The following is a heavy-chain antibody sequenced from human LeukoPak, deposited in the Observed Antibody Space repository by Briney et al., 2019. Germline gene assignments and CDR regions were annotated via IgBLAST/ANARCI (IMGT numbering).Heavy chain of an antibody. CDR1: GDSVSSQSAA. D-gene: IGHD2/OR15-2a*01. Sequence: SQTLSLTCAISGDSVSSQSAAWNWIRQSPSRGLEWLGRTYYRSKWYNDYAVSLKSRITINPDTSKNRFSLHLNSVAPEDTAVYYCAREREAGTTYDAFDIWGQGTGVTVSP. V-gene: IGHV6-1*01. CDR3: AREREAGTTYDAFDI. CDR2: TYYRSKWYN. J-gene: IGHJ3*02.